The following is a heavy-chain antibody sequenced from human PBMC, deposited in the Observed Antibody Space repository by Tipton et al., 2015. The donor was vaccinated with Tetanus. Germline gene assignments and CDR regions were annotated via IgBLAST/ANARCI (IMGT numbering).Heavy chain of an antibody. V-gene: IGHV4-59*01. Sequence: TLSLTCTVSGGSISSYYCSWIRQPPGKGLEWIGYIYYSGYTNYNPSLKSRVTISVDTSKNQFSLRLSSVTAADTAVYYCARALSNFYGLGVWGQGTTLTVSS. CDR3: ARALSNFYGLGV. CDR1: GGSISSYY. J-gene: IGHJ6*02. D-gene: IGHD2/OR15-2a*01. CDR2: IYYSGYT.